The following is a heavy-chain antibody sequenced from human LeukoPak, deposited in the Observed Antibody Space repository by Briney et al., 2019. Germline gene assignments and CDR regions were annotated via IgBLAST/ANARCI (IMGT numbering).Heavy chain of an antibody. CDR3: AGGDAGSWYRFFDY. Sequence: PSETLSLTCTVSGGSISNYYWSWIRQPAGKGLEWIGRIYTSGSTNYNPSLKSRLTMSVDTSKNQFSLKLTSVTAADTAVYYCAGGDAGSWYRFFDYWGQGILVTVSS. D-gene: IGHD6-13*01. CDR1: GGSISNYY. CDR2: IYTSGST. J-gene: IGHJ4*02. V-gene: IGHV4-4*07.